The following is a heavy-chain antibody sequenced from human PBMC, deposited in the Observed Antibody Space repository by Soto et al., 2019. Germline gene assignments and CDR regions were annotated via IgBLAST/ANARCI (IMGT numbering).Heavy chain of an antibody. CDR2: IWYDGTND. D-gene: IGHD3-10*01. CDR3: ARAGVENWLDP. Sequence: QVQLVESEGGVVQPGRSLRLSCEGSGFTFNKYGMHWVRQAPGKGLEWVAIIWYDGTNDFYADSVKGRFTISKDNTKNKVYLEMDSLRVEDTGIYYCARAGVENWLDPWGQGTLVTVSS. V-gene: IGHV3-33*01. J-gene: IGHJ5*02. CDR1: GFTFNKYG.